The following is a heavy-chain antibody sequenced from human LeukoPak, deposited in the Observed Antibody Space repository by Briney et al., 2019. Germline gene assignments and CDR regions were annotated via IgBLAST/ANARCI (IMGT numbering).Heavy chain of an antibody. J-gene: IGHJ4*02. CDR1: GGTFSSYA. V-gene: IGHV1-69*05. CDR2: IIPIFGTA. D-gene: IGHD6-13*01. CDR3: ARGKAIAAAGTDY. Sequence: GASVKVSCKASGGTFSSYAISWVRQAPGQGLEWMGGIIPIFGTANYAQKFQGRVTITTDESTSTAYMELSSLRSEDTAVYYCARGKAIAAAGTDYWGQGTLVTVSS.